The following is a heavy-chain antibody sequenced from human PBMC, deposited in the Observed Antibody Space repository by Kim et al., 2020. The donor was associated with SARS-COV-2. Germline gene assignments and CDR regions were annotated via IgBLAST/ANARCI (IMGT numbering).Heavy chain of an antibody. Sequence: YNPSLKGRVTLSVDTSKNQCSLKLSSETDADTAGYYCAGDPVGATGWFDPWGQGTLVTVSS. V-gene: IGHV4-4*06. CDR3: AGDPVGATGWFDP. J-gene: IGHJ5*02. D-gene: IGHD1-26*01.